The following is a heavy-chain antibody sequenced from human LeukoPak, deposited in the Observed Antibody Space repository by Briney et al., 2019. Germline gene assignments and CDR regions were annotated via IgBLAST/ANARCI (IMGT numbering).Heavy chain of an antibody. CDR1: GGTFLNYA. V-gene: IGHV1-69*04. CDR3: ARASQDYYGSGSYYRGGDAFDI. CDR2: IIPILGMA. Sequence: GASVKVSCKTSGGTFLNYAISWVRQAPGQGLEWMGRIIPILGMANYAQKFQARVTLTADKSTSTAYMELSSLRSDDTAVYYCARASQDYYGSGSYYRGGDAFDIWGQGTMVTVSS. D-gene: IGHD3-10*01. J-gene: IGHJ3*02.